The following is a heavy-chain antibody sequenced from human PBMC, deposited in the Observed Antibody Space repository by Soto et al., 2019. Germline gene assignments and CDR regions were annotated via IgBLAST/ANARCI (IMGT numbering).Heavy chain of an antibody. CDR2: IYTSGST. D-gene: IGHD3-10*01. V-gene: IGHV4-4*07. CDR3: ARDNRKDYGSGSLFVFRLDP. CDR1: GGSISSYY. J-gene: IGHJ5*02. Sequence: SETLSLTCTVSGGSISSYYWSWIRQPAGKGLEWIGRIYTSGSTNYNPSLKSRVTMSVDTSKNQFSLKLSSVTAADTAVYYCARDNRKDYGSGSLFVFRLDPRGQRTSVTVSS.